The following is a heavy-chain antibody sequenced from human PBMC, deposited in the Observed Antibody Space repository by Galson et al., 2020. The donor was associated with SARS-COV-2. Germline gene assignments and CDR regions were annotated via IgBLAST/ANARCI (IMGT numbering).Heavy chain of an antibody. V-gene: IGHV3-74*01. D-gene: IGHD1-26*01. J-gene: IGHJ4*02. CDR2: INYDESRT. CDR1: GFTFSSTR. Sequence: SLQISCAASGFTFSSTRMYWVPKAPGKGPVVVSYINYDESRTTTADSVKGRFTISRDNAKNTLYLQMNSLRVEDTALYFCVRVLSGTVCLDYWGQGTLVTVSS. CDR3: VRVLSGTVCLDY.